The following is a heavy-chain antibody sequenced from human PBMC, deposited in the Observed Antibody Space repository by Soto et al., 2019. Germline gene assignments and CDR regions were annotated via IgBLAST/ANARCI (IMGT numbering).Heavy chain of an antibody. V-gene: IGHV3-48*02. CDR3: ARGQGYPGRELDY. Sequence: GGSLRLSCAASGFTFSSYSMNWVRQAPGKGLEWVSYISSSSTIYYADSVKGRFTISRDNAKNSLYLQMNSLRDEDTAVYYCARGQGYPGRELDYWGQGTLVTVSS. CDR1: GFTFSSYS. J-gene: IGHJ4*02. D-gene: IGHD1-1*01. CDR2: ISSSSTI.